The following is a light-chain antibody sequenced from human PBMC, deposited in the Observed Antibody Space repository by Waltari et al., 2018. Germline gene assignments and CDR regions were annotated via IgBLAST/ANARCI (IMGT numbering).Light chain of an antibody. CDR3: QSADSSGTYVV. Sequence: SYELTQPPSVSVSPGQTARITCSGDALPKQYAYWYQQTPGQAPVLVIYQDTKWPSGIPERFSGSSSGTTVTLTISGVQAEDDADYYCQSADSSGTYVVFGGGTKLTVL. CDR2: QDT. CDR1: ALPKQY. V-gene: IGLV3-25*03. J-gene: IGLJ2*01.